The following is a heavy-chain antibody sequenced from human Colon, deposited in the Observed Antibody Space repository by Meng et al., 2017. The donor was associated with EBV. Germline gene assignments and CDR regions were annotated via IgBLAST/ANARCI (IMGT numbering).Heavy chain of an antibody. J-gene: IGHJ4*02. CDR2: QCHADDT. Sequence: QLQLRESGLGLVKPSETLSLTCTVSGGPISRTGTCGGWIRQPPGKGLEWIGSQCHADDTYYNPSLMGRVTISVDTSKNQVSLKLTSVTAADTSIYYCARHTFSGNPGGIDSWGQGILVTVPS. CDR1: GGPISRTGTC. V-gene: IGHV4-39*01. D-gene: IGHD4-23*01. CDR3: ARHTFSGNPGGIDS.